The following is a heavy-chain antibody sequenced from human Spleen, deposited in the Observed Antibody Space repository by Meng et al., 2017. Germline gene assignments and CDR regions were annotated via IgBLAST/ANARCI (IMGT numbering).Heavy chain of an antibody. J-gene: IGHJ4*02. D-gene: IGHD4-17*01. Sequence: QVNLQESGPGLVKPSQTLSLTCTVPGGSISSGGYYWSWIRQHPGKGLEWIGYIYYSGSTSYNPSLKSRVTISIDTSNSQFSLKLSSVTAADTAVYYCARLMTVKRGPDYWGPGTLVTVSS. CDR3: ARLMTVKRGPDY. CDR2: IYYSGST. CDR1: GGSISSGGYY. V-gene: IGHV4-31*03.